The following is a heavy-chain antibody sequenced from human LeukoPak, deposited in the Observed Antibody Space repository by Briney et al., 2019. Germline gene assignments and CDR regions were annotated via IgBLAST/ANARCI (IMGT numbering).Heavy chain of an antibody. D-gene: IGHD1-26*01. V-gene: IGHV4-39*01. CDR2: IYYDGRT. CDR3: ARRSDSGSDDGEDYFDY. Sequence: SETLSLTCTVSGGSIYSSSYYWGWIRQPPGKGLQWIGSIYYDGRTYYNPSLKSRVTITVNTSKNQFSLNLTSVTAADTAVDFCARRSDSGSDDGEDYFDYWGQGTLVTVSS. J-gene: IGHJ4*02. CDR1: GGSIYSSSYY.